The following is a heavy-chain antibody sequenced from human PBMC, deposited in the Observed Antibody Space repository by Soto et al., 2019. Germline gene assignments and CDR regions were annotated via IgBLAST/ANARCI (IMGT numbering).Heavy chain of an antibody. CDR1: GYTVTRYY. Sequence: ASVKISCKASGYTVTRYYIHWVRQAPGQGPEWMGVINPSYGNTNYAQKFQGRVTMTRDTSTSTLYMELSSLRSEDTAVYFCARDVGVISSLETNYFDYWGQGSLVTVSS. D-gene: IGHD1-26*01. CDR3: ARDVGVISSLETNYFDY. V-gene: IGHV1-46*01. J-gene: IGHJ4*02. CDR2: INPSYGNT.